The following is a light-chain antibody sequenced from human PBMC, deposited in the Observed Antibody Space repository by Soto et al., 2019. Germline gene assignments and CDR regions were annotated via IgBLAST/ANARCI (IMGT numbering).Light chain of an antibody. CDR1: QSISSW. CDR2: KAS. CDR3: QQYTNTNNPWM. V-gene: IGKV1-5*03. Sequence: DIQMTQSPSTLSASVGDRVTITCRASQSISSWLAWYQQKPGKAPKLLIYKASSLESGVPSRFIGSGSGTEFTLTISCLQSEDSATYYCQQYTNTNNPWMFWQGTKVDI. J-gene: IGKJ1*01.